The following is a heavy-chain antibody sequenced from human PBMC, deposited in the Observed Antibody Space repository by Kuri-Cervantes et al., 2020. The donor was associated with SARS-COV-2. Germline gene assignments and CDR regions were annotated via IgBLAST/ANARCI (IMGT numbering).Heavy chain of an antibody. CDR1: GFPLSTSGVG. CDR3: ARSPETYDSMWEPSKDWFDP. J-gene: IGHJ5*02. CDR2: IYWNDDK. V-gene: IGHV2-5*01. Sequence: SGPTLVKPTQTLTLTCTFSGFPLSTSGVGVGWIRQPPGKALEWLALIYWNDDKRYSPSLKSRLTITKDTSKNQVVLTMTNMDPVDTATYYCARSPETYDSMWEPSKDWFDPWGQGTLVTVSS. D-gene: IGHD1-14*01.